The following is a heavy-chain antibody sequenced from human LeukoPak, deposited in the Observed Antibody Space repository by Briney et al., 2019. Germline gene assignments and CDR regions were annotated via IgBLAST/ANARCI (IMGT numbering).Heavy chain of an antibody. D-gene: IGHD3-22*01. CDR3: ARGALITMIVVVPSNYGMDV. V-gene: IGHV3-23*01. J-gene: IGHJ6*02. Sequence: GGSLGLSCAASGFTFSSYAMSWVRQAPGKGLEWVSAISGSGGSTYYADSVKGRFTISRDNSKNTLYLQMNSLRAEDTAVYYCARGALITMIVVVPSNYGMDVWGQGTTVTVSS. CDR1: GFTFSSYA. CDR2: ISGSGGST.